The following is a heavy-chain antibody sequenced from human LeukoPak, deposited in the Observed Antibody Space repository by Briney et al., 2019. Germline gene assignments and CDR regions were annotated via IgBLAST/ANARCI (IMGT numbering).Heavy chain of an antibody. J-gene: IGHJ4*02. D-gene: IGHD3-16*01. CDR2: ISGSGGST. CDR3: ATARRYYDYVWGSPTYYFDY. Sequence: PGGSLRLSCAASGFTFNSYAMSWVRQAPGKGLEWVSAISGSGGSTYYADSVKGRFTISRDNSKNTLYLQMNSLRAEDTAVYYCATARRYYDYVWGSPTYYFDYWGQGTLVTVSS. CDR1: GFTFNSYA. V-gene: IGHV3-23*01.